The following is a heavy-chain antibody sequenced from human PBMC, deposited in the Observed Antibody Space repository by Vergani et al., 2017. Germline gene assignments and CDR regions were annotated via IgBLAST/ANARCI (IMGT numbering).Heavy chain of an antibody. V-gene: IGHV3-48*03. CDR3: AREGRCVSFDY. CDR2: ISSSGSTI. CDR1: GFTFSSYE. J-gene: IGHJ4*02. D-gene: IGHD5/OR15-5a*01. Sequence: EVQLVESGGGLVQPGGSLRLSCAASGFTFSSYEMNWVRQAPGKGLEWVSYISSSGSTIYYADSVKGRFTISRDNAKNSLYLQMNSLRAEDTAVYYCAREGRCVSFDYWGQGTLVTVSS.